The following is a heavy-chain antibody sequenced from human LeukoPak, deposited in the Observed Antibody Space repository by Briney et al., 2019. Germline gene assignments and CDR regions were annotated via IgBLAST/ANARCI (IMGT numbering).Heavy chain of an antibody. CDR1: GYTFTSYY. V-gene: IGHV1-2*06. D-gene: IGHD6-13*01. CDR2: INPNSGGT. J-gene: IGHJ5*02. CDR3: ARGSAAGTRSWFDP. Sequence: GASVKVSCKASGYTFTSYYMHWVRQAPGQGLEWMGRINPNSGGTNYAQKLQGRVTMTTDTSTSTAYMELRSLRSDDTAVYYCARGSAAGTRSWFDPWGQGTLVTVSP.